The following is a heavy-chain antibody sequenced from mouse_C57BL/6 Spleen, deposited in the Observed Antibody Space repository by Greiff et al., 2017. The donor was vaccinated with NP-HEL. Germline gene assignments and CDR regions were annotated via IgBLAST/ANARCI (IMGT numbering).Heavy chain of an antibody. Sequence: VQLQQSGPGLVQPSQSLSITCTVSGFSLTSYGVHWVRQSPGKGLEWLGVIWSGGSTDYNAAFISRLSISKDNSKSQVFFKMNSLQADDTAIYYCSRNRHYGSITVYYYAMDYWGQGTSVTVSS. CDR2: IWSGGST. V-gene: IGHV2-2*01. J-gene: IGHJ4*01. CDR1: GFSLTSYG. D-gene: IGHD1-1*01. CDR3: SRNRHYGSITVYYYAMDY.